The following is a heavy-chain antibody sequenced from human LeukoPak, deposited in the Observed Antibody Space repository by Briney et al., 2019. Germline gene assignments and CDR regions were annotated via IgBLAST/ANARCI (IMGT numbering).Heavy chain of an antibody. J-gene: IGHJ6*03. Sequence: SETLSLTCAVYGGSFSGYYWTWIRQTPEKGLEWIGEMNPSGSTSYNPSLKSRVTISVDTSKNQFPLKLSSVTAADTAVYYCARGRQDVTMIVVVMTAVSYYLDVWGKGTTVTVS. CDR3: ARGRQDVTMIVVVMTAVSYYLDV. CDR2: MNPSGST. D-gene: IGHD3-22*01. V-gene: IGHV4-34*01. CDR1: GGSFSGYY.